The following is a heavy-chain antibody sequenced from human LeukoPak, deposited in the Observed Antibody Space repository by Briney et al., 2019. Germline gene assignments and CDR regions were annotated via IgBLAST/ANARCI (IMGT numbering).Heavy chain of an antibody. CDR1: GFTFSSYW. Sequence: GGSLRLSCAASGFTFSSYWMHWVRQAPGKGLVWVSRINSDGSSTSYADSVKGRFTISRDNSKNTLYLQMNSLRAEDTAVYYCARVGYYDSSGYLVPWGQGTLVTVSS. CDR3: ARVGYYDSSGYLVP. V-gene: IGHV3-74*01. CDR2: INSDGSST. D-gene: IGHD3-22*01. J-gene: IGHJ4*02.